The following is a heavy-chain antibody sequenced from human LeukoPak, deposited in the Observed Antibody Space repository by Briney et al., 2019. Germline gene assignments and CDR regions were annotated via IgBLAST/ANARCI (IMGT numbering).Heavy chain of an antibody. D-gene: IGHD4-17*01. CDR2: IYYSGST. J-gene: IGHJ5*02. CDR1: GGSISSYY. CDR3: ARDHGDFVNWVDP. V-gene: IGHV4-59*12. Sequence: SETLSLTCTVSGGSISSYYRSWIRQPPGKGLEWIGYIYYSGSTYYNPSLKSRVSISVDTSKNQFYLKVSSVTAADTAVYYCARDHGDFVNWVDPWGQGPRSPSPQ.